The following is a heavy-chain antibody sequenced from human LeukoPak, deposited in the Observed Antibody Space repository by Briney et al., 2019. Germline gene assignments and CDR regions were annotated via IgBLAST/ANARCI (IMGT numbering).Heavy chain of an antibody. CDR1: GFTFSSYE. J-gene: IGHJ6*04. Sequence: GGSLRLSCAASGFTFSSYEMNWVRQAPGKGLEWVSYISSSGSTIYYADSVKGRFTISRDNAKNSLYLQMSSLRAEDTAVYYCARDGNCSGGSCYDYGMDVWGKGTTVTVSS. D-gene: IGHD2-15*01. CDR3: ARDGNCSGGSCYDYGMDV. CDR2: ISSSGSTI. V-gene: IGHV3-48*03.